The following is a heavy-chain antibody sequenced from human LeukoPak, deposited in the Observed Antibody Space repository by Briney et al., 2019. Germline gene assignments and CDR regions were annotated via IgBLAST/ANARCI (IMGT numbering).Heavy chain of an antibody. Sequence: WASVKVSCKASGGTFSSYAISWVRQAPGQGLEWMGGIIPIFGTANYAQKFQGRVTIIADESTSTAYMELSSLRSEDTAVYYCARGLVTKFVTWGQGTMVTVSS. CDR3: ARGLVTKFVT. J-gene: IGHJ3*02. CDR2: IIPIFGTA. D-gene: IGHD3-9*01. CDR1: GGTFSSYA. V-gene: IGHV1-69*13.